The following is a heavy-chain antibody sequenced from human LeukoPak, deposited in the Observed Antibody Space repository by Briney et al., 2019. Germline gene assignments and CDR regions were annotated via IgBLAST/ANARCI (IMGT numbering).Heavy chain of an antibody. J-gene: IGHJ6*03. V-gene: IGHV1-2*02. Sequence: GASVKVSCKASGYTFTGYYIHWVRQAPGQGLEWMGWINPNSGGTNYAQKFQGRVTMTRDTSISTAYMELSRLRSDDTAVYYCARATTVTTKDYYYYMDVWGKGTTVTVYS. CDR2: INPNSGGT. CDR3: ARATTVTTKDYYYYMDV. CDR1: GYTFTGYY. D-gene: IGHD4-17*01.